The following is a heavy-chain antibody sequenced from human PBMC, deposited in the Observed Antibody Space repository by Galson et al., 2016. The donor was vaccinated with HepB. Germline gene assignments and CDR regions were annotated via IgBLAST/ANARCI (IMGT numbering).Heavy chain of an antibody. V-gene: IGHV3-23*01. J-gene: IGHJ4*02. Sequence: SLRLSCAGSGFAFSNYAMSWVRQAPGKGLEWVSAVSGSGTNTYHANSVKGRFTVSRDNSKNTLYLQMNSLRAEDTAVYYCAKGDKVTGWDNWGQGTLVAVSS. CDR2: VSGSGTNT. CDR1: GFAFSNYA. CDR3: AKGDKVTGWDN. D-gene: IGHD6-19*01.